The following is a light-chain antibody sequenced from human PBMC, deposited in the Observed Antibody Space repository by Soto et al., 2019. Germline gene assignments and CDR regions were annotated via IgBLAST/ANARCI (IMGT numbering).Light chain of an antibody. J-gene: IGKJ1*01. CDR2: GAS. Sequence: EIVLTQSPATLSVSPGDRTTLXCRASQSVTSNLAWYQQKPGQAPRLLIYGASTRATGIPARFSGSGSGTEFTLTISSLQSEDFAVYYCQQYNTWSTFGQGTKVDIK. CDR1: QSVTSN. CDR3: QQYNTWST. V-gene: IGKV3-15*01.